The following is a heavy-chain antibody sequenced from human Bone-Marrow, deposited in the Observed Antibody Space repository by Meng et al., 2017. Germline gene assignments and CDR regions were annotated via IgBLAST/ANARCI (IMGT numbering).Heavy chain of an antibody. CDR3: ARGDGYNRYFDY. CDR1: GGSISSDNSP. D-gene: IGHD5-24*01. J-gene: IGHJ4*02. V-gene: IGHV4-30-2*01. Sequence: LQLQESGPGLGKPSQTLSLTCAVSGGSISSDNSPWSWIRQPPGKGLESIGYIYHSGTAYYNPSLESRVTISVDRSKNQFSLKLSSVTAADTAVYYCARGDGYNRYFDYWGQGTLVTVSS. CDR2: IYHSGTA.